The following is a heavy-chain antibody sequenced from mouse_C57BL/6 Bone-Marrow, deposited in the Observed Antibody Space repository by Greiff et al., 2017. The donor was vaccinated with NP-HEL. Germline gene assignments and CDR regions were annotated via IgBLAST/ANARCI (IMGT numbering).Heavy chain of an antibody. D-gene: IGHD1-1*01. CDR2: INPSSGYT. V-gene: IGHV1-7*01. CDR3: ANYGSSFFAY. J-gene: IGHJ3*01. CDR1: GYTFTSYW. Sequence: VQRVESGAELAKPGASVKLSCKASGYTFTSYWMRWVKQRPGQGLEWIGYINPSSGYTKYNQKFKDKATLTADKSSSTAYMQLSSLTYEDSAVYYCANYGSSFFAYWGQGTLVTVSA.